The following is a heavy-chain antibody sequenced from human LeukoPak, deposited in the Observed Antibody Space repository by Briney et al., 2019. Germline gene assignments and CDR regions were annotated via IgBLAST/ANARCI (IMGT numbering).Heavy chain of an antibody. CDR1: GGSISSYY. J-gene: IGHJ5*02. V-gene: IGHV4-59*01. Sequence: SETLSLTCTVSGGSISSYYWSWIRQPPGKGLEWIGYIYCSGSTNYNPSLKSRVTISVDTSKNQFSLKLSSVTAADTAVYYCARGQSGYSYGYRAWRFDPWGQGTLVTVSS. CDR2: IYCSGST. D-gene: IGHD5-18*01. CDR3: ARGQSGYSYGYRAWRFDP.